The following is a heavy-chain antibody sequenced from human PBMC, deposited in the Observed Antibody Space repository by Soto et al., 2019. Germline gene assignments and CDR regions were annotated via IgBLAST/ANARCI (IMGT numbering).Heavy chain of an antibody. CDR3: ARAVVTAIVDYFDY. Sequence: EVQLVESGGGLVQPGGSLRLSCAASGFTFSSYSMNWVRQAPGKGLEWVSYISSSGSTTFYADSVKGRFTVSRDNAKNSLYLQTNSLTDEDTAVYDCARAVVTAIVDYFDYWGQGTLVTVSS. CDR2: ISSSGSTT. CDR1: GFTFSSYS. D-gene: IGHD2-21*02. V-gene: IGHV3-48*02. J-gene: IGHJ4*02.